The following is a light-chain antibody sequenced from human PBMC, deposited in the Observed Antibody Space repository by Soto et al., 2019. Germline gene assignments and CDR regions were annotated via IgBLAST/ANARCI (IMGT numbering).Light chain of an antibody. CDR3: CSFAGSSTYV. CDR1: SRDVGSYNL. Sequence: QSVLTQPASVSGSPGQSITISCTGTSRDVGSYNLVSWYQQHPGNAPKLIIYEGTKRPSGVTYRFSGSKSGNTASLTISGLQDEDEGDYHCCSFAGSSTYVFGTGTKVTVL. J-gene: IGLJ1*01. CDR2: EGT. V-gene: IGLV2-23*01.